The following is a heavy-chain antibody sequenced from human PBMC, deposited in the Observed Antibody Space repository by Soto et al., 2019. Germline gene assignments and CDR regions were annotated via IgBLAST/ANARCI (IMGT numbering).Heavy chain of an antibody. D-gene: IGHD3-3*01. CDR3: ASLEWESTGYADY. Sequence: EVQLVESGGGLVQPGGSLRLSCVASGFTFGSNWMSWVRQAPGKGLEWVANIKRDGSEKYYVDSVKGRFTISRDNAKNTLYLQMNSLRADDTALYYCASLEWESTGYADYWGQGTLVTVSS. V-gene: IGHV3-7*03. CDR1: GFTFGSNW. J-gene: IGHJ4*02. CDR2: IKRDGSEK.